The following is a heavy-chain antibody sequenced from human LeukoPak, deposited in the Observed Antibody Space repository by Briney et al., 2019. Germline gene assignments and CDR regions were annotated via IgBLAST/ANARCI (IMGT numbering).Heavy chain of an antibody. CDR1: GGSIGTYY. V-gene: IGHV4-59*12. Sequence: SETLSLTCTVSGGSIGTYYWSWIRQSPGKGLEWIGYIYVTGTRYNPYLQSRVTTSVDRSRNQFSLKLSSVTAADTAVYYCARDRGEVDYDFWSGHSSGNWFDSWGQGTLVTVSS. CDR3: ARDRGEVDYDFWSGHSSGNWFDS. J-gene: IGHJ5*01. CDR2: IYVTGT. D-gene: IGHD3-3*01.